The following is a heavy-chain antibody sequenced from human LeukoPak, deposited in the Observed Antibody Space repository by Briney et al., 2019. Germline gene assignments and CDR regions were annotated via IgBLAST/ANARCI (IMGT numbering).Heavy chain of an antibody. D-gene: IGHD3-9*01. CDR3: ARGGLRYFDWLYNWFDP. V-gene: IGHV4-34*01. Sequence: SETLSLTCAVYGGSFSGYYWSWIRQPPGKGLEWIGEINHSGSTNYNPSLKSRVTISVDTSKNQFSLKLSSVTAADTAVYYCARGGLRYFDWLYNWFDPWGQGTLVTDSS. CDR2: INHSGST. CDR1: GGSFSGYY. J-gene: IGHJ5*02.